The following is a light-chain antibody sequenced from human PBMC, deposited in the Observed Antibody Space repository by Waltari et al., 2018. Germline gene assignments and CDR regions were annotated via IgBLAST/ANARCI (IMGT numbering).Light chain of an antibody. CDR2: KDT. Sequence: SYELTQPPSLSVSPGQTASTTCSGDALPNQVGYWYQQKAGQAPVLVIYKDTERPSGIPERFSGSSSGTTVTLTISAVQAEDEADYYCQSADSSGWVFGGGTKLTVL. V-gene: IGLV3-25*03. CDR3: QSADSSGWV. J-gene: IGLJ3*02. CDR1: ALPNQV.